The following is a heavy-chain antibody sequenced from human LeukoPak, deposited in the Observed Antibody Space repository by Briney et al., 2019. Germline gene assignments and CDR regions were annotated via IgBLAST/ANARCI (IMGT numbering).Heavy chain of an antibody. V-gene: IGHV3-48*02. Sequence: PSETLSLTCVVYGGSFSGYDWSWIRQPPGKGLEWVSYISSSSSTIYYADSVKGRFTISRDNAKNSLYLQMNSLRDEDTAVYYCASWVTGYYDSSGFYYFDYWGQGTLVTVSS. J-gene: IGHJ4*02. CDR1: GGSFSGYD. CDR2: ISSSSSTI. D-gene: IGHD3-22*01. CDR3: ASWVTGYYDSSGFYYFDY.